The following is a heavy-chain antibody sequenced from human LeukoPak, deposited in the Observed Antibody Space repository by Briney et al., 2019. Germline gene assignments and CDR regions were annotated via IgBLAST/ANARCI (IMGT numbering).Heavy chain of an antibody. D-gene: IGHD1-1*01. CDR3: ATAGPYSHNSFDY. CDR2: IYSRGDI. J-gene: IGHJ4*02. CDR1: GVSVSSNS. Sequence: PGGSLRLSCAASGVSVSSNSMNWVCQAPGKGLEWVSVIYSRGDIYYADSVKGRFTISRDNPKNILYLQMNSLRAEDTAVYYCATAGPYSHNSFDYWGQGTLVTVSS. V-gene: IGHV3-53*01.